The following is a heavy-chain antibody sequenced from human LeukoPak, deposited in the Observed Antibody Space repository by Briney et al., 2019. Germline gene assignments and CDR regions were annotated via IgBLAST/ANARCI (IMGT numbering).Heavy chain of an antibody. CDR2: INHSGSS. J-gene: IGHJ6*03. CDR3: ARGTYLRWSYYYYLDV. V-gene: IGHV4-34*01. CDR1: GESFSGYY. D-gene: IGHD4-23*01. Sequence: PSETLSLTCAVYGESFSGYYWSWIRQPPGKGPEWIGEINHSGSSNYNPSLKSRVTISVDTSKNQFSLNLNSVTAADTAVYFCARGTYLRWSYYYYLDVWGKGTTVTVSS.